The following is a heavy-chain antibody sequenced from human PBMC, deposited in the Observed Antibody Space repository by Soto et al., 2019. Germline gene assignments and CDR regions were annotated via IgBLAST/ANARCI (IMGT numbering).Heavy chain of an antibody. Sequence: GGSLRLSCAASGFTFSSYAMSWVRQAPGKGLEWVSAISGSGGSTYYADSVKGRFTISRDNSKNTLYLQMNSLRAEDTAVYYCAEGGRITMVRGGIDYWGQGTLVTVSS. D-gene: IGHD3-10*01. CDR3: AEGGRITMVRGGIDY. V-gene: IGHV3-23*01. CDR2: ISGSGGST. CDR1: GFTFSSYA. J-gene: IGHJ4*02.